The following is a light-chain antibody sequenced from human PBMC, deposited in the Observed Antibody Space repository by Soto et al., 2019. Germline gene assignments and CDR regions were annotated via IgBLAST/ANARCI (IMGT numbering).Light chain of an antibody. CDR2: GAS. Sequence: EIVMTQSPATLSVSPGERATLSCWASQSVYNILASYQQKPGQAPRLLIYGASTSATGIPARFSGSGSGTQFTLTISSLQSEYFAVYFCQQYNNWPPVTFGPGNKVDI. CDR3: QQYNNWPPVT. CDR1: QSVYNI. J-gene: IGKJ3*01. V-gene: IGKV3-15*01.